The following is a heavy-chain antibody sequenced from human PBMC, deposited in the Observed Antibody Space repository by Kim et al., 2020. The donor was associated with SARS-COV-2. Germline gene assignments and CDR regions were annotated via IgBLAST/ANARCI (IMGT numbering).Heavy chain of an antibody. CDR1: GFTFSSYA. J-gene: IGHJ3*02. Sequence: GGSLRLSCAASGFTFSSYAMSWVRQAPGKGLEWVSGISGTGGSTYHADSVKGRFAISRDNSKNTLYLQMNSPRAEDTAVYYCAKGRWIIYSSGTDAFAIWGQGTMVTVSS. V-gene: IGHV3-23*01. CDR3: AKGRWIIYSSGTDAFAI. D-gene: IGHD3-10*01. CDR2: ISGTGGST.